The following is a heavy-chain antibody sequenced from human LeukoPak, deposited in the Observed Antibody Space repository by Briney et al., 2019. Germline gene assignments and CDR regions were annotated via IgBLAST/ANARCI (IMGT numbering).Heavy chain of an antibody. CDR1: GYSFTSYW. Sequence: GESLKISCKGSGYSFTSYWIGWVRQMPGKGLEWMGIIYPGDSDTRYSPSFQGQVTISADKSISTAYLQWSSLKASDTPMYYCARHPHYYDSSGYSQVDYWGQGTLVTVSS. J-gene: IGHJ4*02. CDR2: IYPGDSDT. V-gene: IGHV5-51*01. D-gene: IGHD3-22*01. CDR3: ARHPHYYDSSGYSQVDY.